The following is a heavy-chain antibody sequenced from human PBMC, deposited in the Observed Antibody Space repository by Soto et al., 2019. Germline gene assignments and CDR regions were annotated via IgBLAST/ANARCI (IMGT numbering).Heavy chain of an antibody. CDR1: GFTVSSNY. D-gene: IGHD6-13*01. CDR2: IYSGGST. Sequence: GGSLRLSCAASGFTVSSNYMSWVRQAPGKGLEWVSVIYSGGSTYYADSVKGRFTISRDNSKNTLYLQMNSLRAEDTAVYYCARGSPNYSSSSWPSGGGAFDIWGQGTMVTVSS. CDR3: ARGSPNYSSSSWPSGGGAFDI. J-gene: IGHJ3*02. V-gene: IGHV3-66*01.